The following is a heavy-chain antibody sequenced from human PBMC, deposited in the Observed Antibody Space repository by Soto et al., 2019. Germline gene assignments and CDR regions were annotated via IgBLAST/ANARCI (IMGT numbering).Heavy chain of an antibody. CDR3: ATYSLRGHYSSFVL. J-gene: IGHJ2*01. V-gene: IGHV1-18*01. CDR1: GYNFTSYG. CDR2: ISAYNGNT. Sequence: ASVKVYGKASGYNFTSYGISWGGQAPGQGLEWMGWISAYNGNTNYAQKLQGRVTMTTDTSTSTAYMELRSLFFDDTAVYYCATYSLRGHYSSFVLWG. D-gene: IGHD2-15*01.